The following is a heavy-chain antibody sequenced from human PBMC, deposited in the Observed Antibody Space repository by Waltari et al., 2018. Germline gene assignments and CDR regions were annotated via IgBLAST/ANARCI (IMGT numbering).Heavy chain of an antibody. CDR3: ARELPGGASHFDC. CDR2: INQRCTEK. J-gene: IGHJ4*02. D-gene: IGHD1-26*01. CDR1: TFTFSTYW. V-gene: IGHV3-7*04. Sequence: EVQLVESGGGLVQPGGSLRLSCAASTFTFSTYWMSWVRPSPGKVPEWVANINQRCTEKRYLDSVRGRFTISRDNAKNSLYLHMNSLRAEDTAVYYCARELPGGASHFDCWGQGTLVTVSS.